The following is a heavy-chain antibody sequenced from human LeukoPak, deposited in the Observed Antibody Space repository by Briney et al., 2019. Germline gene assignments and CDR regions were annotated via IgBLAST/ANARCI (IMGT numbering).Heavy chain of an antibody. CDR1: GFTFSSYD. D-gene: IGHD1-20*01. V-gene: IGHV3-13*01. CDR2: IGTAGDT. J-gene: IGHJ4*02. CDR3: ARGNCPVDFDY. Sequence: GGSLRLSCAASGFTFSSYDMHWVRQATGKGLEWVSAIGTAGDTYYPGSVKGRFTISRENAKNSLYLQMNSLRAGDTAVYYCARGNCPVDFDYWGQGTLVTVSS.